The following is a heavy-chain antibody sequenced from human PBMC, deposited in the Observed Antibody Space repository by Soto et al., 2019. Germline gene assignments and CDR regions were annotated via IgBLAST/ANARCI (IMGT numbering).Heavy chain of an antibody. V-gene: IGHV4-59*01. D-gene: IGHD2-15*01. CDR3: ARGADPGSYFDY. CDR1: GCSISSYY. J-gene: IGHJ4*02. CDR2: IYYSGST. Sequence: TLEILSLTCTVSGCSISSYYWSWIRQPPGKGLEWIGYIYYSGSTNYNPSLKSRVTISVDTSKNQFSLKLSSVTAADTAVNYCARGADPGSYFDYWGQGTLVTVSS.